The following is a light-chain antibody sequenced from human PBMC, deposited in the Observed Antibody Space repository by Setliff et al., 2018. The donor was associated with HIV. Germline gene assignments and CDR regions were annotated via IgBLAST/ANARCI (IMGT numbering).Light chain of an antibody. J-gene: IGLJ1*01. V-gene: IGLV2-14*03. Sequence: QSVLAQPASVSGSPGQSIAISCTGSSSDVGGFNSVSWYQQHPDKAPKLIVYEVTNRPSGVSNRFSGSKSGNTASLTISGLQAEDEADYYCCSNTGSNTYVFGTGTKVTVL. CDR2: EVT. CDR1: SSDVGGFNS. CDR3: CSNTGSNTYV.